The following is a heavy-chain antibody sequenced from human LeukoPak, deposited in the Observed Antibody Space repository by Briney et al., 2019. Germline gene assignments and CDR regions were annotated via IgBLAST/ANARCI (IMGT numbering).Heavy chain of an antibody. V-gene: IGHV3-23*01. D-gene: IGHD3-16*01. CDR3: AKRGAYYVDY. J-gene: IGHJ4*02. CDR1: GFTFCTSA. CDR2: ITSGDGSP. Sequence: GSLRLSCAASGFTFCTSAMSWVRQTPEKGLEWVSTITSGDGSPYYADSVKGRFTISRDNSNNMLYLQMNSLRAEVTAVYYCAKRGAYYVDYWGRGIPVTVSS.